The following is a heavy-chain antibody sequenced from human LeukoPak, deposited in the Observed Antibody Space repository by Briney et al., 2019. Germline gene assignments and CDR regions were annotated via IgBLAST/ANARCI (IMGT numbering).Heavy chain of an antibody. D-gene: IGHD1-26*01. CDR1: GYTFTSYG. J-gene: IGHJ6*02. Sequence: ASVKVPCKASGYTFTSYGISWVRQAPGQGLEWMGWISAYNGNTNYAQKLQGRVTMTTDTSTSTAYMELRSLRSDDTAVYYCARVSGSPTQYYYYGMDVWGQGTTVTVSS. CDR3: ARVSGSPTQYYYYGMDV. CDR2: ISAYNGNT. V-gene: IGHV1-18*01.